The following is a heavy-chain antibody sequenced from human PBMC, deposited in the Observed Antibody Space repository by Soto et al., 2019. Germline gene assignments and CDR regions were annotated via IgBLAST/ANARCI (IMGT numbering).Heavy chain of an antibody. D-gene: IGHD2-2*01. Sequence: QLQLQESGPGLVKPSETLSLTCTVSGGSISSSSYYWGXXRQPPGQGLEWIGSVYYSGGTYYRPSVKSRVNISVDTSKNQFSLQLSSVTAADTAVDYCSVYCTSSTCLGRAFDIWGQGTMVTVSS. V-gene: IGHV4-39*01. J-gene: IGHJ3*02. CDR3: SVYCTSSTCLGRAFDI. CDR2: VYYSGGT. CDR1: GGSISSSSYY.